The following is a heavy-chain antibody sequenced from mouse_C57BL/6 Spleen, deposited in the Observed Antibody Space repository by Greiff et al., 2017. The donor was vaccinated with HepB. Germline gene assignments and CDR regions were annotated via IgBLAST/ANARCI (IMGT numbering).Heavy chain of an antibody. V-gene: IGHV1-64*01. CDR1: GYTFTSYW. J-gene: IGHJ1*03. CDR2: IHPNSGST. D-gene: IGHD1-1*01. CDR3: ARGRNLDYGWYFDV. Sequence: QVQLQQPGAELVKPGASVKLSCKASGYTFTSYWMHWVKQRPGQGLEWIGMIHPNSGSTNYNEKFKSKATLTVDKSSSTAYMQLSSLTSEDSAVYYCARGRNLDYGWYFDVWGTGTTVTVSS.